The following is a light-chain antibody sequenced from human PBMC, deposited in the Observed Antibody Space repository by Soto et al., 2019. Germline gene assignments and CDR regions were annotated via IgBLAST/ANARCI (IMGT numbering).Light chain of an antibody. Sequence: EKLMSQSPATLSVSPGERVTLSCRASQNIHNHMSWFLQKPGQTPRLLIYDAIIRAADVPARFSGSWSGTEFTLTINSLQSEDFAVYYCQQYGSSPLFTFGPGTKVDIK. CDR3: QQYGSSPLFT. J-gene: IGKJ3*01. CDR2: DAI. V-gene: IGKV3-15*01. CDR1: QNIHNH.